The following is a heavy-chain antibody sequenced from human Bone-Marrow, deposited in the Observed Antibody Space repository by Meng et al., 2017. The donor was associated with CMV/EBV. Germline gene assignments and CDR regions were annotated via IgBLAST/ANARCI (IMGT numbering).Heavy chain of an antibody. Sequence: QVQRVQPVAEVKKPGSSVKVSCKASGGTFSSYAISWVRQAPGKGLEWMGGIIPIFGTANYAQKFQGRVTITADESTSTAYMELSSLRSEDTVVYYCARVLDWNYMGYYFDYWGQGTLVTVSS. CDR1: GGTFSSYA. CDR3: ARVLDWNYMGYYFDY. J-gene: IGHJ4*02. V-gene: IGHV1-69*12. CDR2: IIPIFGTA. D-gene: IGHD1-7*01.